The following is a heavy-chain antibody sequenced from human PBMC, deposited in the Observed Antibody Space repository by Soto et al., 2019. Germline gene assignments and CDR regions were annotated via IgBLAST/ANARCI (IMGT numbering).Heavy chain of an antibody. Sequence: PGESLKISCAASGFTFSSYAMSWVRQAPGKGLEWVSAISGSGGSTYYADSVKGRFTISRDNSKNTLYLQMNSLRAEDTAVYYCAKVDVRRGCSCYFGAFDFWGQGTMVPVSS. D-gene: IGHD2-15*01. CDR2: ISGSGGST. CDR3: AKVDVRRGCSCYFGAFDF. CDR1: GFTFSSYA. J-gene: IGHJ3*01. V-gene: IGHV3-23*01.